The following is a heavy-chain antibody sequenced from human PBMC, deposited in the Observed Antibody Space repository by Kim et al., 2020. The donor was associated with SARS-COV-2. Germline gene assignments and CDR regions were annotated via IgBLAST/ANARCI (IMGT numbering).Heavy chain of an antibody. CDR3: AKDLPHSGWYYFDY. Sequence: GGSLRLSCAASGFTFRSNGMHWVRQAPGKGLEWVAVISYDGSRKHHADSVKGRFTISRDNSKNTLYLQMNSLRAEDTAVYYCAKDLPHSGWYYFDYWGQGTLVTVSS. CDR2: ISYDGSRK. CDR1: GFTFRSNG. D-gene: IGHD6-19*01. J-gene: IGHJ4*02. V-gene: IGHV3-30*18.